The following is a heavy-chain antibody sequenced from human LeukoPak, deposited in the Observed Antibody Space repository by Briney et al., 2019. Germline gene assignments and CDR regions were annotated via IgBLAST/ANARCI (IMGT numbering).Heavy chain of an antibody. D-gene: IGHD3-10*01. J-gene: IGHJ3*02. CDR3: ATDHGSGSWNYYAKTFDI. V-gene: IGHV1-58*02. CDR2: IVVGSGNT. Sequence: SVKVSCKASGFTFTSSAMQWVRQARGQRLEWIGWIVVGSGNTNYAQKFQERVTITRDMSTSTAYMELSSLTTEDTAVYYCATDHGSGSWNYYAKTFDIWGRGTMVTVSS. CDR1: GFTFTSSA.